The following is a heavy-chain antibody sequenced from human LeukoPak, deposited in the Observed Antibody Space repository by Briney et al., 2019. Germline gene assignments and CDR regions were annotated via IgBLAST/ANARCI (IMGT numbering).Heavy chain of an antibody. J-gene: IGHJ4*02. CDR3: ASMGGIVGATSPRFDY. CDR2: IIPILGIA. V-gene: IGHV1-69*04. Sequence: SVKVSCKASGGTFSSYAISWVRQAPGQGLEWMGRIIPILGIANYAQKFQGRVTITADKSTSTAYMELSSLRSEDTAVYYCASMGGIVGATSPRFDYWGQGTLVTVSS. CDR1: GGTFSSYA. D-gene: IGHD1-26*01.